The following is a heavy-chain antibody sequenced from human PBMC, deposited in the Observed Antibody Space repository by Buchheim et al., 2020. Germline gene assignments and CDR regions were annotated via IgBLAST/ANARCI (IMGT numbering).Heavy chain of an antibody. CDR3: ARTLVGYCISTSCPNWFDP. CDR1: GGTFSSYA. J-gene: IGHJ5*02. V-gene: IGHV1-69*12. D-gene: IGHD2-2*01. Sequence: QVQLVQSGAEVKKPGSSVKVSCKASGGTFSSYAISWVRQAPGQGLEWMGGIIPIFGTANYAQKFQGRVPIPADESTSTAYMELSSLRSEDTAVYYCARTLVGYCISTSCPNWFDPWGQGTL. CDR2: IIPIFGTA.